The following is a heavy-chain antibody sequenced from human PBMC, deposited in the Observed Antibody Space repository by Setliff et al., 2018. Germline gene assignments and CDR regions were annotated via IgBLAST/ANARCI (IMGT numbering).Heavy chain of an antibody. J-gene: IGHJ5*02. D-gene: IGHD3-10*01. CDR2: ISWNSAAI. CDR3: AKNGFGVVALGVNNWFDP. CDR1: GFTFDHYA. V-gene: IGHV3-9*01. Sequence: PGGSLRLSCAASGFTFDHYAMHWVRQAPGKGLEWVSGISWNSAAIVYADSVKGRFTISRDNAKNSLYLQMNSLRAEDTAVYYCAKNGFGVVALGVNNWFDPWGQGTLVTVSS.